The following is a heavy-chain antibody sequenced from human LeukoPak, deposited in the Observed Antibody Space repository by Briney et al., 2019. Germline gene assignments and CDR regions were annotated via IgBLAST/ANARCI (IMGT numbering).Heavy chain of an antibody. CDR2: ITISGAGT. CDR3: AHLTSL. CDR1: GFTFSNSA. V-gene: IGHV3-23*01. J-gene: IGHJ4*02. Sequence: GGSLTLSCAASGFTFSNSAMSWVRQAPGKGLDWVSTITISGAGTYYADSVKGRFTISRDNSKNTLYLQMNSLRAEDTAVYYCAHLTSLWGQGTLVTVSS.